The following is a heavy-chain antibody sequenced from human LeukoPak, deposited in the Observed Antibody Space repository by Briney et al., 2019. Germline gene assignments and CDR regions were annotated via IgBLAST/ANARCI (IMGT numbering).Heavy chain of an antibody. CDR3: AKDHPPRDWLGTFDY. Sequence: GGSLRLSGAASGFSFSSYAMSWVRQAPGKGLEWVSAISGSGGSTYYADSVKGRFTISRDNSKNTLYLQMNSLRAEDTAVYYCAKDHPPRDWLGTFDYWGQGTLVTVSS. J-gene: IGHJ4*02. CDR1: GFSFSSYA. V-gene: IGHV3-23*01. CDR2: ISGSGGST. D-gene: IGHD3-9*01.